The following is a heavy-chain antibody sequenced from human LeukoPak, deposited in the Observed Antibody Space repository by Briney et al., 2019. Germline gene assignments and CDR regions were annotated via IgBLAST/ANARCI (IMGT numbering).Heavy chain of an antibody. J-gene: IGHJ6*04. CDR1: GFTFSTYA. CDR3: VKICRTTSCYVSSDA. Sequence: PGGSLRLSCAVSGFTFSTYAMSWVRQAPGKGLEWVSVISGSGSSTYYADSVKGQFTISRDNSKNTVYLQMNSLTVEDTAVYYCVKICRTTSCYVSSDAWGRGTTVIVSS. CDR2: ISGSGSST. V-gene: IGHV3-23*01. D-gene: IGHD2-2*01.